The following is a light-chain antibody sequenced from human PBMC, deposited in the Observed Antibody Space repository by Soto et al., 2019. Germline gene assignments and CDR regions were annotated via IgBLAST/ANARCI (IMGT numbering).Light chain of an antibody. CDR3: QSYDSSLSAYV. CDR1: GSNIGTGYD. Sequence: QAVVTQPPSVSGAPGQRVTISCTGSGSNIGTGYDVHWYQHLPGTAPKLLIYGNSNRPSGVPDRFSGSKSDTSASLAITGLQAEDEADYYCQSYDSSLSAYVFGTGTKVTVL. J-gene: IGLJ1*01. V-gene: IGLV1-40*01. CDR2: GNS.